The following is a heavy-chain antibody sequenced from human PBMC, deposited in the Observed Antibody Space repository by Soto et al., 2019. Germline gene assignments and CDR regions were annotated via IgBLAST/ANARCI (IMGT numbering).Heavy chain of an antibody. CDR2: ITWNSVST. Sequence: QLVESGGGLVQPGGSLRLSCVASGFSFDDFAMHWVRQAPGKGLEWISGITWNSVSTDYANSVKGRFTVSRDNAKNSLYLQMSSVTTEDTALYFCAKERVRLLDAWGQGTLVTVSS. CDR1: GFSFDDFA. J-gene: IGHJ5*02. CDR3: AKERVRLLDA. V-gene: IGHV3-9*01. D-gene: IGHD2-15*01.